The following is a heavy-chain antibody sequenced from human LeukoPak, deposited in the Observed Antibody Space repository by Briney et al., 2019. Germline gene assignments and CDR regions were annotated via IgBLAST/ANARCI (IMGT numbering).Heavy chain of an antibody. CDR2: INQDGSEK. J-gene: IGHJ3*02. V-gene: IGHV3-7*03. D-gene: IGHD6-6*01. Sequence: GGSLRLSCAASGLSFSRYWMSWVRQAPGKGLEWVANINQDGSEKYYVDSVKGRFTTSRDNAKNSLYMQMNSLRAEDTALYYCAKEIEYSSSVLGAFDIWGQGTMVTVSS. CDR1: GLSFSRYW. CDR3: AKEIEYSSSVLGAFDI.